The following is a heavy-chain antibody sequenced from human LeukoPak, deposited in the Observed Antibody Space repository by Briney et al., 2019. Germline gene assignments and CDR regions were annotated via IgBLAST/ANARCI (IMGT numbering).Heavy chain of an antibody. J-gene: IGHJ4*02. Sequence: ASVKVSCKASGYSFSYHAMNWVRQAPGQGLEWMGWINANTGNPTYAQGFTGRFVFSLDTSVSTAYLQISSLKPEDTAFYYCARGSNEPRNWLVDQWGQGTLVTVSS. D-gene: IGHD1-14*01. CDR3: ARGSNEPRNWLVDQ. V-gene: IGHV7-4-1*02. CDR1: GYSFSYHA. CDR2: INANTGNP.